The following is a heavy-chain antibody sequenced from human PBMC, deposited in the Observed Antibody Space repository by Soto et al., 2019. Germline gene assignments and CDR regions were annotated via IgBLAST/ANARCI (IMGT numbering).Heavy chain of an antibody. V-gene: IGHV1-2*02. CDR3: AREWAVAGAPPSNYYYYGMDV. J-gene: IGHJ6*02. Sequence: ASVKVSCKASGYTFTGYYVHWVRQAPGQGLEWMGWINPNSGGTNYAQKFQGRVTMTRDTSISTAYMELSRLRSDDTAVYYCAREWAVAGAPPSNYYYYGMDVWGQGTTVTVSS. D-gene: IGHD6-19*01. CDR1: GYTFTGYY. CDR2: INPNSGGT.